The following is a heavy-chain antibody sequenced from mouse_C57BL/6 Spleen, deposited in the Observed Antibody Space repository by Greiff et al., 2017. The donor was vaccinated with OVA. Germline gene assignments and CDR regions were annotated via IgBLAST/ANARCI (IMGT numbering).Heavy chain of an antibody. D-gene: IGHD1-1*01. CDR1: GFTFSSYA. J-gene: IGHJ4*01. V-gene: IGHV5-4*03. CDR2: ISDGGSYT. CDR3: ARAYYYGSSLYYAMDY. Sequence: EVKLVESGGGLVKPGGSLKLSCAASGFTFSSYAMSWVRQTPEKRLEWVATISDGGSYTYYPDNVKGRFTISRDNAKNNLYLQMSHLKSEDTAMYYCARAYYYGSSLYYAMDYWGQGTSVTVSS.